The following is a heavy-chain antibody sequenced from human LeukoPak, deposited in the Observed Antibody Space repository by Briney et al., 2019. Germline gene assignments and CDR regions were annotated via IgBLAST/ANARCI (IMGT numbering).Heavy chain of an antibody. D-gene: IGHD2-21*02. CDR2: INPSGGTT. CDR1: GYTFTSYS. Sequence: GASVKVSCKASGYTFTSYSLNWVRQAPGQGPEWMGTINPSGGTTNYAQKFQGKITMTRDTSTSTVYMELSSLRSEDTAMYYCARELISGDWTWDIWGQGTMVTVSS. CDR3: ARELISGDWTWDI. J-gene: IGHJ3*02. V-gene: IGHV1-46*01.